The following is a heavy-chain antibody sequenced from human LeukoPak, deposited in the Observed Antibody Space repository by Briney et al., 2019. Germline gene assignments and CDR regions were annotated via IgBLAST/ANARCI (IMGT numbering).Heavy chain of an antibody. V-gene: IGHV3-53*01. Sequence: GGSLRLSCAASGFSVSSNYMSWVRQAPGKGLEWVSVIYSGGSRYYADSVKGRFTISRDNSKNTLYLQMNSLRAEDTAVYYCARRFLAARPVYWFDPWGQGTLVTVSS. CDR2: IYSGGSR. CDR1: GFSVSSNY. D-gene: IGHD6-6*01. CDR3: ARRFLAARPVYWFDP. J-gene: IGHJ5*02.